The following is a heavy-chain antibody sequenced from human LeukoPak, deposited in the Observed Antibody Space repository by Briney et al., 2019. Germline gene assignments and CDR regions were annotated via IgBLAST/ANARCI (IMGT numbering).Heavy chain of an antibody. CDR2: IYYSGST. Sequence: SETLSLTCAVYGGSFSSYYWGWIRQPPGKGLEWIGSIYYSGSTYYNPSLKSRVTISVDTSKNQFSLKLSSVTAADTAVYYCARSKWELLGPAENWGQGTLVTVSS. CDR3: ARSKWELLGPAEN. CDR1: GGSFSSYY. D-gene: IGHD1-26*01. J-gene: IGHJ4*02. V-gene: IGHV4-39*01.